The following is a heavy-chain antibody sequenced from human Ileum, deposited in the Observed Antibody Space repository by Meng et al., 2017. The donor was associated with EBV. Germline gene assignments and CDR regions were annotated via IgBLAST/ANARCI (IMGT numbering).Heavy chain of an antibody. V-gene: IGHV3-33*01. CDR3: ARLGSGWAADY. CDR1: GFTFSNYG. Sequence: QWHVVAAWEGGVGPGTSRSLSCGASGFTFSNYGMYWVRQAPGKGLEWVSVIWYDGSNKYYGDSVKGRFTVSRDNSKNTVSLQMNSLRVEDTAVYYCARLGSGWAADYWGQGTLVTVSS. CDR2: IWYDGSNK. D-gene: IGHD6-19*01. J-gene: IGHJ4*02.